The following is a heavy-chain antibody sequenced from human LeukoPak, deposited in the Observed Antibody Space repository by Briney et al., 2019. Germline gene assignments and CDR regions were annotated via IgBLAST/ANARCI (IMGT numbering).Heavy chain of an antibody. V-gene: IGHV3-30*03. CDR3: ARDQVEQLSGVAWYIDY. D-gene: IGHD3-10*01. CDR1: GFTFSNYC. CDR2: ISYDGRNK. Sequence: GGSLRLSCAASGFTFSNYCMRWVRQAPGKGLEWVAVISYDGRNKYYGDSVKGRFTISRDNSKNTLYLQMNSLRAEDTSVYYCARDQVEQLSGVAWYIDYWGQGTLVTVSS. J-gene: IGHJ4*02.